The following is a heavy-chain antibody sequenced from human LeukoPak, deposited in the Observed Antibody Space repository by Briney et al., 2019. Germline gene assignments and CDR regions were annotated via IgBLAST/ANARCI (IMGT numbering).Heavy chain of an antibody. CDR1: GYRFSPYW. J-gene: IGHJ4*02. D-gene: IGHD2-15*01. Sequence: GGSLRLSCAASGYRFSPYWMSWVRQTPGKGLEWVANIKQDGSEKYYVDSVKGRFTISRDNAKNSLYLQMNSLRAEDTAVYYCARGAGSYWGQGTLVTVSS. CDR3: ARGAGSY. V-gene: IGHV3-7*01. CDR2: IKQDGSEK.